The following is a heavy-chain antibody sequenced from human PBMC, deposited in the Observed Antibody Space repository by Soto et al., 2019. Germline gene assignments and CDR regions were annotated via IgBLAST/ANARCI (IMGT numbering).Heavy chain of an antibody. D-gene: IGHD6-13*01. CDR2: IYYSGST. Sequence: QVQLQESGPGLVKPSQTLSLTCTVSGGSISSGGYYWSWIRQHPGKGLEWIGYIYYSGSTYYNPSLRSRVTISVDTFKNQFSLKLSSVTAADTAVYYCAIEIRGSSWPHFDYWGQGTLGTVSS. V-gene: IGHV4-31*03. J-gene: IGHJ4*02. CDR1: GGSISSGGYY. CDR3: AIEIRGSSWPHFDY.